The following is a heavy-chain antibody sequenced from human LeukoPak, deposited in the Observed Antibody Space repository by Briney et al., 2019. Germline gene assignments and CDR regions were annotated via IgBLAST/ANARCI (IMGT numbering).Heavy chain of an antibody. Sequence: ASVKVSCKASGYTFTSYGISWVRQAPGQGLEWMGWISAYNGNTNYAQKLQGRVTMTTDTSTSTAYMELSSLRSDDTAVYYCARELGYGDYYYYYGMDVWGQGTTVTVSS. CDR1: GYTFTSYG. D-gene: IGHD4-17*01. V-gene: IGHV1-18*01. CDR3: ARELGYGDYYYYYGMDV. CDR2: ISAYNGNT. J-gene: IGHJ6*02.